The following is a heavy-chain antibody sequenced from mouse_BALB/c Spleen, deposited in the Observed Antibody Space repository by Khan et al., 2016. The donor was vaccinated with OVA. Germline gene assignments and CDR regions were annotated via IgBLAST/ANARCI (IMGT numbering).Heavy chain of an antibody. D-gene: IGHD2-10*01. CDR3: ARPPYFSYVMVY. Sequence: QIQLVQSGPELKKPGETVKISCKASGYTFTHYGMNWVKQAPGKGLKWMGWINTYTGEPTYADDFKGRFAFSLETSASTAYLQINNLKNEDTATYCGARPPYFSYVMVYWGQGTSVTVSS. CDR1: GYTFTHYG. V-gene: IGHV9-3-1*01. J-gene: IGHJ4*01. CDR2: INTYTGEP.